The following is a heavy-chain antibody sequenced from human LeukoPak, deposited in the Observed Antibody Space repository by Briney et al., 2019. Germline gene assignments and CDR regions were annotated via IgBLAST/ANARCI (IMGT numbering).Heavy chain of an antibody. J-gene: IGHJ6*04. CDR1: GFTFGDYA. CDR3: TRNVVVPGASHYYYYYGMYV. Sequence: PGRSLRLSCTASGFTFGDYAMSWVRQAPGKGLEWVGFIRSKAYGGTTEYAASVKGRFTISRDDSKSIAYLQMNSLKTEDTAVYHCTRNVVVPGASHYYYYYGMYVWGKGTTVTASS. CDR2: IRSKAYGGTT. D-gene: IGHD2-2*01. V-gene: IGHV3-49*04.